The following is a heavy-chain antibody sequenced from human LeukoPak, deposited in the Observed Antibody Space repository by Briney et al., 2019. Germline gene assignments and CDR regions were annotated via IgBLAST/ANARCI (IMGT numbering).Heavy chain of an antibody. V-gene: IGHV1-2*02. CDR1: GYTFTGYY. D-gene: IGHD2-2*01. CDR2: INPNSGGT. CDR3: ARANALYCSSTSCLFDY. Sequence: ASVKVSCKASGYTFTGYYMHWVRQAPGQGLEWMAWINPNSGGTYYAQNFHDRITMTRDASISTAYMELSRLRSDDTAIYYCARANALYCSSTSCLFDYWGQGTLVTVSS. J-gene: IGHJ4*02.